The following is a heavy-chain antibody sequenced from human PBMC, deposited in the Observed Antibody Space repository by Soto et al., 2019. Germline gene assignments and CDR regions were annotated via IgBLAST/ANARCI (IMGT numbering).Heavy chain of an antibody. CDR1: GFTCKYCA. J-gene: IGHJ4*02. D-gene: IGHD2-21*02. CDR3: ARTRTAFYRYYFDS. CDR2: ISGSGGAT. Sequence: QSGGSLRLSCSTSGFTCKYCAISWVRQSPGKGLEWVSGISGSGGATYYTDSVEGRFTISKDFSKNTVSLQMTGLRVDDTAVYYCARTRTAFYRYYFDSWGQGALVTVSS. V-gene: IGHV3-23*01.